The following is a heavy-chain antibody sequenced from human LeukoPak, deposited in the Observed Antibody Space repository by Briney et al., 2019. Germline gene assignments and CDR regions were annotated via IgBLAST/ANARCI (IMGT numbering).Heavy chain of an antibody. J-gene: IGHJ1*01. Sequence: PGESLKISCKGSGYSFTTYWIGWVRQMPGKGLEWMGIIYPGDSDTRYSPSFQGQVTISADKSISTAYLQWSSLKASDTAMYYCARRDLPFKQQPYAEYFQHWGQGTLVTVSS. D-gene: IGHD6-13*01. CDR3: ARRDLPFKQQPYAEYFQH. CDR1: GYSFTTYW. CDR2: IYPGDSDT. V-gene: IGHV5-51*01.